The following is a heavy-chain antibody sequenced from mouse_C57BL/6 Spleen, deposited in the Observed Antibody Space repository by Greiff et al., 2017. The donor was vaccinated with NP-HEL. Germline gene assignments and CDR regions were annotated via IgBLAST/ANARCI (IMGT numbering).Heavy chain of an antibody. CDR1: GYAFTNYL. CDR2: INPGSGGT. Sequence: QVQLQQSGAELVRPGTSVKVSCQASGYAFTNYLIEWVKQRPGQGLEWIGVINPGSGGTNYNEKFKGKAKLTADKSYSTAYMQLSRLTSEDSAVYFCARGRELGLFDYWGQGTTLTVSS. D-gene: IGHD4-1*01. V-gene: IGHV1-54*01. CDR3: ARGRELGLFDY. J-gene: IGHJ2*01.